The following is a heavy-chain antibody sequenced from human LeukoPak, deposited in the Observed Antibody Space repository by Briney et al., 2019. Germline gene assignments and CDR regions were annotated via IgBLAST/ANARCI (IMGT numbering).Heavy chain of an antibody. CDR1: GFTFSSYG. CDR2: IRYDGSNK. V-gene: IGHV3-30*02. CDR3: ARTLAAAAGNGWFDP. Sequence: PGGSLRLSCAASGFTFSSYGMHWVRQAPGKGLEWVAFIRYDGSNKYYADSVKGRFTISRDNSKNTLYLQMNSLRAEDTAVYYCARTLAAAAGNGWFDPWGQGTLVTVSS. J-gene: IGHJ5*02. D-gene: IGHD6-13*01.